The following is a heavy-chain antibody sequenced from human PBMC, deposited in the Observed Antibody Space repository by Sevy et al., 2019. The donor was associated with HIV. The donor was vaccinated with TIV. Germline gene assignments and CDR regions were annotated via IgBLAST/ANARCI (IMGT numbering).Heavy chain of an antibody. Sequence: GGSLRLSCAASAFTFSNYYMSWIRQAPGKGLEWVSYISSLSSYTNFADSVKGRFTISRDNAKNSLYLQTKSLRAEDTAVYYCAGGSGRYNDAFDIWGQGTMVTVSS. V-gene: IGHV3-11*06. CDR2: ISSLSSYT. CDR1: AFTFSNYY. D-gene: IGHD1-26*01. CDR3: AGGSGRYNDAFDI. J-gene: IGHJ3*02.